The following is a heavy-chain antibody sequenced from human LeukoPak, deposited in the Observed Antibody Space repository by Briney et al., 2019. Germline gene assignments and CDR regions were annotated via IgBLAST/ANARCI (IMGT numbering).Heavy chain of an antibody. CDR3: ARDRSSGWYPTGNWFDP. Sequence: SHTLSLTCTFSGGSLSSGSYYWSWIRQPAAKGLEWIGRIYTSGSTNYNPSLKSRVTISVDTSKNQFSLKLSSVTAADTAVYYCARDRSSGWYPTGNWFDPWGQGTLVTVSS. CDR2: IYTSGST. J-gene: IGHJ5*02. D-gene: IGHD6-19*01. V-gene: IGHV4-61*02. CDR1: GGSLSSGSYY.